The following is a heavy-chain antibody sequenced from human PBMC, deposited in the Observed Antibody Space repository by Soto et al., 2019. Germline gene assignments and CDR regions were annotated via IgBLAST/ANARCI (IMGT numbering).Heavy chain of an antibody. J-gene: IGHJ5*02. CDR1: GYSFTSYW. Sequence: RGESLKISCKGSGYSFTSYWIGWVRQMPGKGLEWMGIIYPGDSDTRYSPSFQGQVAISADKSISTAYLQWSSLKASDTAMYYCARPIAAAGTWFDPWGQGTLVTVSS. D-gene: IGHD6-13*01. CDR2: IYPGDSDT. CDR3: ARPIAAAGTWFDP. V-gene: IGHV5-51*01.